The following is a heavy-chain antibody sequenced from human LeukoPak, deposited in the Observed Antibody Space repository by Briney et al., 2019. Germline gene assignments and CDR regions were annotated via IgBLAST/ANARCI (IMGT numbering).Heavy chain of an antibody. CDR1: GYTFTSYY. CDR2: INPSGGST. Sequence: GASVKVSCKASGYTFTSYYMHWVRQAPGQGLGWMGIINPSGGSTSYAQKFQGRVTMTRDTSTSTVYMELSSLRSEDTAVYYCARSMVDCSGGSCYSATHFQHWGQGTLVTVSS. J-gene: IGHJ1*01. V-gene: IGHV1-46*01. CDR3: ARSMVDCSGGSCYSATHFQH. D-gene: IGHD2-15*01.